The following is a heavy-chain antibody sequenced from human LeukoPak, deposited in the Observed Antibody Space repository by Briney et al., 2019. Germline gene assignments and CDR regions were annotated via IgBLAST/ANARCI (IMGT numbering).Heavy chain of an antibody. CDR2: IYYSGST. CDR3: ARGPFMITFGGVIVIPHFDY. V-gene: IGHV4-61*01. CDR1: GGSVSSGSYY. D-gene: IGHD3-16*02. Sequence: SETLSLTCTVSGGSVSSGSYYWSWIRQPPGTGLEWIGYIYYSGSTNYNPSLKSRVTISVDTSKNQFSLKLSSVTAPDTAVYYCARGPFMITFGGVIVIPHFDYWGQGSLVTVSS. J-gene: IGHJ4*02.